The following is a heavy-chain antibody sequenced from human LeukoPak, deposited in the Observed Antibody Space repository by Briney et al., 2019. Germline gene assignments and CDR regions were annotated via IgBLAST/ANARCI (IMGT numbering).Heavy chain of an antibody. J-gene: IGHJ4*02. CDR2: IYRSGRT. CDR1: GYSISSDYY. Sequence: PSETLSLTCAVPGYSISSDYYWGWIRQPPGRGLEWIASIYRSGRTYYNPSLKSRVTISLDTSKNQFSLKVNSVTAADTAVYFCARDRGGGSSPIDYWGQGTLVTVSS. D-gene: IGHD6-6*01. CDR3: ARDRGGGSSPIDY. V-gene: IGHV4-38-2*02.